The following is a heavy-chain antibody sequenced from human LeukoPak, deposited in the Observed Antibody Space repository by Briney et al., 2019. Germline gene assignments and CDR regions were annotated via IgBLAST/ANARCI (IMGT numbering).Heavy chain of an antibody. J-gene: IGHJ4*02. CDR2: ISSSSSTI. CDR3: ARDQGYYDSSGYRQYFDY. Sequence: GGSLRLSCAASGFTFSSYSMNWVRQAPGKGLEWVSYISSSSSTIYYADSVKGRFTISRDNAKNSLYLQMNSLRAEDTAVYYCARDQGYYDSSGYRQYFDYWGQGTLVTVSS. V-gene: IGHV3-48*04. CDR1: GFTFSSYS. D-gene: IGHD3-22*01.